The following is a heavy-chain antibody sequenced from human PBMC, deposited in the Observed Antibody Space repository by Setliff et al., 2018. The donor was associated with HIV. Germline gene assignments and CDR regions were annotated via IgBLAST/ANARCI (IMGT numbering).Heavy chain of an antibody. CDR2: IHAGNGYT. CDR3: ARIWGIPPLYYFDY. CDR1: GYTLTSYA. D-gene: IGHD3-16*01. V-gene: IGHV1-3*01. Sequence: ASVKVSCKASGYTLTSYAMHWVRQAPGQRLEWMGWIHAGNGYTKYSQKFQGRVTFTRDTSASAAYMDLSSLRSEDTAVYYCARIWGIPPLYYFDYWGQGTLVTVSS. J-gene: IGHJ4*02.